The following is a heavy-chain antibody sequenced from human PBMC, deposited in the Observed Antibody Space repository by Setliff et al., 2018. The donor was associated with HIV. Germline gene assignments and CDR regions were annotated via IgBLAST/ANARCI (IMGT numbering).Heavy chain of an antibody. CDR3: ARGGSITMIVVVPWAFDI. Sequence: SVKVSCKASGGTFSSYAIRWVRQAPGQGLEWMGGIIPILGIANYAQKFQGRVTITADESTSTAYMELSSLRSEDTAVYYCARGGSITMIVVVPWAFDIWGQGTMVTVSS. V-gene: IGHV1-69*10. D-gene: IGHD3-22*01. CDR1: GGTFSSYA. J-gene: IGHJ3*02. CDR2: IIPILGIA.